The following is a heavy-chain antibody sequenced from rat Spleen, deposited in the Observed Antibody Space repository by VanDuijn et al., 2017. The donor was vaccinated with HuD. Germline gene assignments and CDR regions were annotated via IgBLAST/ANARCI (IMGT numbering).Heavy chain of an antibody. CDR3: ARLPYYYDGSYYYYFDY. Sequence: EVQLVDSGGGSVQPGRSLKLSCVASGFTFSDFYMAWVRQAPKKGLEWVASITNSGGRTYYPDSVKGRFTISRDNTKSTLYLQMDSLRSEDTATYYCARLPYYYDGSYYYYFDYWGQGVMVTVSS. J-gene: IGHJ2*01. CDR2: ITNSGGRT. D-gene: IGHD1-12*02. V-gene: IGHV5-7*01. CDR1: GFTFSDFY.